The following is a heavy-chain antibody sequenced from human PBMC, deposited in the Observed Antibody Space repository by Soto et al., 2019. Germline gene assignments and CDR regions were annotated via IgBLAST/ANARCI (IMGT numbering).Heavy chain of an antibody. J-gene: IGHJ6*04. CDR2: IDPSDSYT. Sequence: GESLKISCKGSGYSFTSYWISWVSQMPGKGLEWMGRIDPSDSYTNYSPSFQGHVTISADKSISTAYLQWSSLKASDTAMYYCARATMYCSGGSCFYGMDVWGKGTTCTVSS. V-gene: IGHV5-10-1*01. D-gene: IGHD2-15*01. CDR3: ARATMYCSGGSCFYGMDV. CDR1: GYSFTSYW.